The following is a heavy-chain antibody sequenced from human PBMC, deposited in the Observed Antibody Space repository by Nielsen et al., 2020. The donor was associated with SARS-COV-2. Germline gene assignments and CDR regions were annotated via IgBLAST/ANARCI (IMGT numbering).Heavy chain of an antibody. V-gene: IGHV4-34*01. CDR3: ASPFGDYDTGDTDS. CDR2: TNNAGTT. D-gene: IGHD4-17*01. Sequence: SETLSLTCAMSGGSFAIYYWSWIRQAPGKVLEWIRETNNAGTTNYNRSLKSRVILSLDTSKNLFSLRLTSVTAADTALYFCASPFGDYDTGDTDSWGQGTLVTVSS. CDR1: GGSFAIYY. J-gene: IGHJ4*02.